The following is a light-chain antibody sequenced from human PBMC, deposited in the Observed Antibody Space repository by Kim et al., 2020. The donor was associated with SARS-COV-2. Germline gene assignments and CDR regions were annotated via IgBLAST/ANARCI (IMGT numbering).Light chain of an antibody. V-gene: IGKV3-15*01. CDR3: EQYKNWIRS. Sequence: EIVMTQSPATLSVSPGERATLSCRASQSVSSNLAWYQQKPGQAPRLLIYGASTRATGIPARFSGSGSGTEFTLTISSLQSEDFAVYYCEQYKNWIRSSGQGPKLQI. CDR1: QSVSSN. J-gene: IGKJ2*03. CDR2: GAS.